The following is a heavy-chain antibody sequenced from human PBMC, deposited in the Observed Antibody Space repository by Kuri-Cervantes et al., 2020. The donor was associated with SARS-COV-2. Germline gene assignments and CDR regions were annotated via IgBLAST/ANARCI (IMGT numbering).Heavy chain of an antibody. J-gene: IGHJ4*02. D-gene: IGHD2-15*01. CDR1: GFTFSSYA. CDR2: ISYDGSNK. CDR3: ARDRLYGSGGSCYLPDY. V-gene: IGHV3-30-3*01. Sequence: GESLKISCAASGFTFSSYAMHWVRQAPGKGLEWVAVISYDGSNKYYADSVKGRFTISRDNSKNTLYLQMNSLRAEDTAVYYCARDRLYGSGGSCYLPDYWGQGTLVTVSS.